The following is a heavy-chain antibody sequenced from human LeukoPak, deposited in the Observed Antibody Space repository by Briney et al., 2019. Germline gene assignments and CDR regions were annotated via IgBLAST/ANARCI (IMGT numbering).Heavy chain of an antibody. CDR1: GGSFSGYY. V-gene: IGHV4-34*01. D-gene: IGHD6-13*01. Sequence: SETLSLTCAVYGGSFSGYYWSWIRQPPGKGLEWIGEINHSGSTNYNPSLKSRVTISVDTSKNQFSLKLSSVTAADTAVYYCARKAYSSRSVWFDPWGQGTLVTVSS. CDR2: INHSGST. CDR3: ARKAYSSRSVWFDP. J-gene: IGHJ5*02.